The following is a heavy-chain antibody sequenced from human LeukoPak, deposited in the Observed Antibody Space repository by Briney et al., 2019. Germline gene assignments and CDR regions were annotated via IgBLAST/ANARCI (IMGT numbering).Heavy chain of an antibody. CDR1: GGSISRNY. V-gene: IGHV4-59*08. CDR2: IHYSGRA. CDR3: ASYLTIGGNSYGFDY. Sequence: SETLSLTCTVSGGSISRNYWSWIPQAPGKGLEWIGYIHYSGRANYNPSLKSRVTMSADTSKNQFSLKVNSVTATDTAVYYCASYLTIGGNSYGFDYWGQGALVTVSS. D-gene: IGHD5-18*01. J-gene: IGHJ4*02.